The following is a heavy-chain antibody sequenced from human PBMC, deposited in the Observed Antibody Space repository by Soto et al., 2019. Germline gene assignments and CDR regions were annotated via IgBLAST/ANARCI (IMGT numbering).Heavy chain of an antibody. J-gene: IGHJ4*02. CDR2: INQDGTQT. CDR1: GFNTGGSW. CDR3: ERASH. V-gene: IGHV3-7*01. Sequence: EVQLVESGGGLVQPGGSMSLSCAASGFNTGGSWMSWVRQAPGKGPEWLAYINQDGTQTDYVDSVKGRFIISKDNAKNSIYLQMHSLRDEDTAVYYCERASHWGQGTPVISSS.